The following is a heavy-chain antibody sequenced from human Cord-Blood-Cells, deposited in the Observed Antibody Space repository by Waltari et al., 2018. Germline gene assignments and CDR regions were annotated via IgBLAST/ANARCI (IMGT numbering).Heavy chain of an antibody. J-gene: IGHJ6*03. V-gene: IGHV3-33*01. CDR3: ARGDRVDYYYMDV. CDR2: IWYDGSNK. D-gene: IGHD3-10*01. CDR1: FTFSSHG. Sequence: FTFSSHGMPWVRQAPGKGLEWVAVIWYDGSNKYYADSVKGRFTISRDNSKNTLYLQMNSLRAEDTAVYYCARGDRVDYYYMDVWGKGTTVTVSS.